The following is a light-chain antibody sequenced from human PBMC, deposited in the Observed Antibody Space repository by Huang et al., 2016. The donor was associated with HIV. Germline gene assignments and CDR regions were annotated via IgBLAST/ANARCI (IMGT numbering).Light chain of an antibody. Sequence: DIQMTQSPSSLYASVGNRVTITCPASQDISNYLNWYQQNPGKAPNLRIYDASNLRAGVPSRCSESGYGRDFTCTINSLQPEDVATDYYQRYDNLPLTFGPGTKVDIK. CDR1: QDISNY. V-gene: IGKV1-33*01. CDR2: DAS. CDR3: QRYDNLPLT. J-gene: IGKJ3*01.